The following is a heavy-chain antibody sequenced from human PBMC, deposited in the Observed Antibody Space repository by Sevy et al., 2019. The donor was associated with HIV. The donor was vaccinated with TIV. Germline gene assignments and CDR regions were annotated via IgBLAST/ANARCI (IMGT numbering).Heavy chain of an antibody. CDR3: AKVYGWGSPPYYYYYYMDV. CDR2: IDGSAINT. J-gene: IGHJ6*03. D-gene: IGHD3-10*01. CDR1: GFTFTSYA. V-gene: IGHV3-23*01. Sequence: GGSLRLSCAASGFTFTSYAMSWVRQAPGKGLEWVSSIDGSAINTYYADSVKGRFTISRDNSKNTLYLQMSSLRAEDRAVYYCAKVYGWGSPPYYYYYYMDVWGKGTTVTVSS.